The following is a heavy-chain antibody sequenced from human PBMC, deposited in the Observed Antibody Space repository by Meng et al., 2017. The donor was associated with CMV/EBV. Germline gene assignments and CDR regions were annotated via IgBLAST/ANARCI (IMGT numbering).Heavy chain of an antibody. V-gene: IGHV3-23*01. D-gene: IGHD1-26*01. CDR3: ALPGQTGGYCTS. CDR2: ITRSGDRT. CDR1: GFPFSNSD. Sequence: GESLKISCAASGFPFSNSDMNWVRQAPGKGLEWVSTITRSGDRTYYADSVRGRFTISRDNSKSTLWLQMNSLRADDTAVYYCALPGQTGGYCTSWAQGALVTVSS. J-gene: IGHJ5*02.